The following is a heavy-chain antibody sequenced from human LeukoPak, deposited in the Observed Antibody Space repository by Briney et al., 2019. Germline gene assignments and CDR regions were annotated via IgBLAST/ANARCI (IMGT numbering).Heavy chain of an antibody. Sequence: PSETLSLTCTVSGGSISSSSYYWGWIRQPQGKGLEWIVSIYYSGSTYDNPALKSRITISVNTDKNQFSLKLSSVTAADTAVYYCARSCQQWLVRWFDPWGQGTLVTVSS. V-gene: IGHV4-39*01. CDR2: IYYSGST. CDR1: GGSISSSSYY. D-gene: IGHD6-19*01. J-gene: IGHJ5*02. CDR3: ARSCQQWLVRWFDP.